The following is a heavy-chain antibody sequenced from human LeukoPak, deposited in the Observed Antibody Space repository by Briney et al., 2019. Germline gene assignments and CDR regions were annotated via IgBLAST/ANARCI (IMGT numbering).Heavy chain of an antibody. CDR3: AAGKYYYDSSGYIN. D-gene: IGHD3-22*01. J-gene: IGHJ4*02. CDR1: GGTFISYA. Sequence: SVKVSCKASGGTFISYAISWVRQAPGQGLEWMGGIIPIFGTANYAQKFQGRVTITADESTSTAYMELSSLRSEDTAVYYCAAGKYYYDSSGYINWGQGTLVTVSS. CDR2: IIPIFGTA. V-gene: IGHV1-69*13.